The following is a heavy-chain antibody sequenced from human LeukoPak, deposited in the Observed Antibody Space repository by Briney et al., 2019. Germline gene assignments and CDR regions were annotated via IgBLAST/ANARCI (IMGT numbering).Heavy chain of an antibody. CDR1: GGYISSYY. CDR3: ALGDCSSTSCYVFDY. D-gene: IGHD2-2*01. J-gene: IGHJ4*02. CDR2: IFNSGST. V-gene: IGHV4-59*01. Sequence: SETLSLTCTVSGGYISSYYWSWIRQPPGKGLEWIGYIFNSGSTNYNPSLKSRVTISVDTSKNQFSLKLSSVTAADTAVYSCALGDCSSTSCYVFDYWGQGTLVTVSS.